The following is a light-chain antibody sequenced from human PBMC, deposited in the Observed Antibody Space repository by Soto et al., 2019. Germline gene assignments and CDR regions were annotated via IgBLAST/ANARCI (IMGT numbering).Light chain of an antibody. CDR2: KAS. Sequence: DIHFTHSPSTLSSSLVDRVTITCRASQSINGWLAWYQQKPGQAPNLLIYKASTLESGVPSRFSGSGSGTDFTLTIRSLQPEDFATYYCQQSYTAPLTFGGGTKVDIK. CDR1: QSINGW. V-gene: IGKV1-5*03. CDR3: QQSYTAPLT. J-gene: IGKJ4*01.